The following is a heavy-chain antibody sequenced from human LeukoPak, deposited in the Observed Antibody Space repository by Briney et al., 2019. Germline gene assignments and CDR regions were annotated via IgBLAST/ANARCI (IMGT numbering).Heavy chain of an antibody. J-gene: IGHJ3*02. CDR1: GGTFSSYA. CDR2: IIPIFGTA. CDR3: ARKWEPHDAFDI. D-gene: IGHD1-26*01. Sequence: SVKVSCKASGGTFSSYAISWVRQAPGQGLEWMGGIIPIFGTANYAQKFQGRVTITTDESTSTAYMELSSLRSEDTAVYYCARKWEPHDAFDIWGQGTMVIVSS. V-gene: IGHV1-69*05.